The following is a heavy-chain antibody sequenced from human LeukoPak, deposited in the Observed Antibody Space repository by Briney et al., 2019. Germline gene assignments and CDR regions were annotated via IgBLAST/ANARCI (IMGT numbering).Heavy chain of an antibody. V-gene: IGHV4-59*10. CDR3: ARAGYCSSTSCFPNWFDP. CDR1: GGSFSGYY. D-gene: IGHD2-2*01. J-gene: IGHJ5*02. CDR2: IYTSGST. Sequence: SETLSLTCAVYGGSFSGYYWSWIRQPAGKGLEWIGRIYTSGSTNYNPSLKSRVTISVDTSKNQFSLKLSSVTAADTAVYYCARAGYCSSTSCFPNWFDPWGQGTLVTVSS.